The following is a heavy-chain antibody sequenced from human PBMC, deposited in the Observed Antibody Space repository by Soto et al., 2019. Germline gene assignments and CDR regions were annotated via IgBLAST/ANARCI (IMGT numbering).Heavy chain of an antibody. V-gene: IGHV3-7*04. Sequence: EVQLVESGGGLVQPGESLRLSCAASGFTFSAFWMTWLRQAPGKGLEWVANIKRDGTVTHYGDSVEGRCTLSRDNAQNSLFLQLNSLRPEDTAMYYCAMDLSTPGAFFYDAFDVWGQGTIVTVSS. CDR2: IKRDGTVT. CDR3: AMDLSTPGAFFYDAFDV. J-gene: IGHJ3*01. D-gene: IGHD3-16*02. CDR1: GFTFSAFW.